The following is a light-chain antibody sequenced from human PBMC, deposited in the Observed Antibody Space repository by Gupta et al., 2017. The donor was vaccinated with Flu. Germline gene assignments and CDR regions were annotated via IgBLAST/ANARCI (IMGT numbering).Light chain of an antibody. CDR3: AAWDDSLNGLYV. CDR2: SNN. V-gene: IGLV1-44*01. J-gene: IGLJ1*01. CDR1: SSNIGSNT. Sequence: QSVLPPPPSASGTPGPRVTLSCSGSSSNIGSNTVNWYQQLPGTAPKLLIYSNNQRPSGGPDRFSGSKSGTSAALAISGLQSEEEADYYCAAWDDSLNGLYVFGTGTKVTVL.